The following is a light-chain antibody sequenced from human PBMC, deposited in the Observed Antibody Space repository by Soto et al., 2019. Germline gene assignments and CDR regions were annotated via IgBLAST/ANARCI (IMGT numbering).Light chain of an antibody. V-gene: IGKV1-33*01. J-gene: IGKJ1*01. Sequence: DIQMTQSPSSLSASVGDRVTITCQASQDISNYLNWYQQKPGKAPKLLIYDASNLETGVPSRFXGSGSGTDFTFTISSLQPEDIATYYCQQYDNLPPRTFGQGTKVEIK. CDR1: QDISNY. CDR2: DAS. CDR3: QQYDNLPPRT.